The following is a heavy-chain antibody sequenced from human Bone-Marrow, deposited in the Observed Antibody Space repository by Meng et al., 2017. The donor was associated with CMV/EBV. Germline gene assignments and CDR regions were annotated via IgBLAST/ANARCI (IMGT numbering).Heavy chain of an antibody. CDR2: ISYDGSNK. V-gene: IGHV3-30*04. D-gene: IGHD2-2*01. CDR3: ARHVTLGYCSSTSCYPYYGMDV. CDR1: GFTFSSHA. Sequence: GGSLRLSCAASGFTFSSHAMHWVRQAPGKGLEWVAVISYDGSNKYYADSVKGRFTISRDNSKNTLYLQMNSLRAEDTAVYYCARHVTLGYCSSTSCYPYYGMDVWGQGTTVTVSS. J-gene: IGHJ6*02.